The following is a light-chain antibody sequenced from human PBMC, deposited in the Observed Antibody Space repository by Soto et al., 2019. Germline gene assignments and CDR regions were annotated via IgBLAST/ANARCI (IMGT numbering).Light chain of an antibody. CDR3: AAWDDSRNAWV. J-gene: IGLJ3*02. CDR1: SYNIGSNT. Sequence: QSVLTQPPSASGTPGQRVTISCYGSSYNIGSNTVNWYQLLPGAAPKVLIYHNNQRPSGVQDRFSGSKSGTSASLAISGLQSEDEADYYCAAWDDSRNAWVFGGGTKLTVL. V-gene: IGLV1-44*01. CDR2: HNN.